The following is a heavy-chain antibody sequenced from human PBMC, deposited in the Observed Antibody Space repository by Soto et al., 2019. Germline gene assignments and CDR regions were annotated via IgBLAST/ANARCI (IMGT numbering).Heavy chain of an antibody. CDR2: IISIFGTA. V-gene: IGHV1-69*06. CDR3: ASYYYDSSGYYPVLAP. D-gene: IGHD3-22*01. CDR1: GGTFSTYA. J-gene: IGHJ5*02. Sequence: SVKVSCKASGGTFSTYAISWVRQAPGQGLEWVGGIISIFGTANYAQKFQGRVTITADKSTSTAYMELSSLRSEDTAVYYCASYYYDSSGYYPVLAPWGQGTLVTVSS.